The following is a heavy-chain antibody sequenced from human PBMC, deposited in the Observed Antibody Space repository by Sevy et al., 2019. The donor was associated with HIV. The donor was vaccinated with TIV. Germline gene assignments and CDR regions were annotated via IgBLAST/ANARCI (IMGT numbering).Heavy chain of an antibody. CDR1: GFTFSNYA. J-gene: IGHJ6*02. V-gene: IGHV3-23*01. CDR2: ISRSGGST. CDR3: AKVDVVVPVADYGLDV. D-gene: IGHD2-2*01. Sequence: GGSLRLSCAASGFTFSNYAMSWVRQAPGKGLEWVSSISRSGGSTYYADSVKGRFTISRDNSKNTLYLQMNSPRAEETAVYYCAKVDVVVPVADYGLDVWGQGTTVTVSS.